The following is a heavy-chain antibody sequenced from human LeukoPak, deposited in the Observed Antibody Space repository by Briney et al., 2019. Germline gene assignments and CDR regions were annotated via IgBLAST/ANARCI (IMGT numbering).Heavy chain of an antibody. CDR3: ARGRGASVYNSLDY. D-gene: IGHD5/OR15-5a*01. CDR1: GGTFSSYA. J-gene: IGHJ4*02. Sequence: SVKVSCKASGGTFSSYAISWVRQAPGQGLEWMGGIIPIFGTANYAQKFQGRVTITADESTSTAYMELSSLESVDTAIHYCARGRGASVYNSLDYWGQGTLVTVSS. CDR2: IIPIFGTA. V-gene: IGHV1-69*01.